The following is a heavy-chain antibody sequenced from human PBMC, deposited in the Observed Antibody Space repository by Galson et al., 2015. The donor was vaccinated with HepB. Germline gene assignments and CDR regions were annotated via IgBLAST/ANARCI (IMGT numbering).Heavy chain of an antibody. CDR2: IIPITSTT. CDR3: ARDPSYCGGGTCHSLGAFDP. V-gene: IGHV1-69*06. CDR1: GGTFSNFG. J-gene: IGHJ3*01. D-gene: IGHD2-15*01. Sequence: SVKVSCKASGGTFSNFGISWVRQTPGQRPEWVGGIIPITSTTDYTQKFQGRVTITADKSTNIAYMELRSLRSEDTAVYYCARDPSYCGGGTCHSLGAFDPWGQGTMVTVSS.